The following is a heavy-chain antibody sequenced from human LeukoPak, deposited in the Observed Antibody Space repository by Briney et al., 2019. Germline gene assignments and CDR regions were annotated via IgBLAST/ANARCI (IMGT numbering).Heavy chain of an antibody. Sequence: GGSLRLSCVASGFSFSNYWMTWVRQIPGKGPEWVASIKRDGSVKYYADSVKGRFTISRDNAKNSLYLQMNSLRAEDTARYYCAKWDIYSGFYYIDSWGQGTLVTVSS. V-gene: IGHV3-7*01. CDR3: AKWDIYSGFYYIDS. J-gene: IGHJ4*02. CDR1: GFSFSNYW. CDR2: IKRDGSVK. D-gene: IGHD1-26*01.